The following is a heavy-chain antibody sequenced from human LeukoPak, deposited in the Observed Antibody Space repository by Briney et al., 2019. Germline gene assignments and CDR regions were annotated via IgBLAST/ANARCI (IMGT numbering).Heavy chain of an antibody. D-gene: IGHD2-2*01. CDR3: ARRYQLLVINDAFDI. CDR2: INHSGST. Sequence: SETLSLTCAVYGGSFSGYYWSWIRQPPGKGLEWIGEINHSGSTNYNPSLKSRVTISVDKSKNQFSLKLSSVTAADTAVYYCARRYQLLVINDAFDIWGQGTMVTVSS. J-gene: IGHJ3*02. V-gene: IGHV4-34*01. CDR1: GGSFSGYY.